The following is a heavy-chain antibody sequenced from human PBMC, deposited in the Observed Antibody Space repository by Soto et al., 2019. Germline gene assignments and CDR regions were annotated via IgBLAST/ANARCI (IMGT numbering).Heavy chain of an antibody. V-gene: IGHV3-53*01. CDR2: IYSGGST. Sequence: PRLSCAASGFSVSSSDMSWVRQVPGEGLEWVSVIYSGGSTHDADYVKGRFSVPRDTSKNTVDLQMNSLRVDDTAVYYCGTSSRKDYHFAMDVWGQGTAVTVSS. CDR1: GFSVSSSD. D-gene: IGHD6-6*01. CDR3: GTSSRKDYHFAMDV. J-gene: IGHJ6*02.